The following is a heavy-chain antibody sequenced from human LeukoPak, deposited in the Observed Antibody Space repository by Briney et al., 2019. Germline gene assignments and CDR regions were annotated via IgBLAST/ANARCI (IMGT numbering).Heavy chain of an antibody. V-gene: IGHV1-18*01. CDR2: ISAYNGNT. CDR3: ARDYCSSTSCYPYWFDP. CDR1: GSTFTSYG. Sequence: SVTLSCKASGSTFTSYGISWVRQAPGQGLEWMGWISAYNGNTNYAQKLQGRVTMTTDTSTSTAYMELRSLRSYDTAVYYCARDYCSSTSCYPYWFDPWGQGTLVTVSS. D-gene: IGHD2-2*01. J-gene: IGHJ5*02.